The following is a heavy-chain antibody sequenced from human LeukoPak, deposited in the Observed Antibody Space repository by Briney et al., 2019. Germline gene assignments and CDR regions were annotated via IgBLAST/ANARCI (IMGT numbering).Heavy chain of an antibody. D-gene: IGHD3-22*01. V-gene: IGHV3-23*01. CDR1: GFTFSSYA. CDR3: AKAQNYYDSISEFDY. J-gene: IGHJ4*02. Sequence: GGSLRLSCAASGFTFSSYAMGWVRQAPGKGLEWVSAISGSGGTTYYADSVKGRFTISRDNSKNTLYLQMNSLRAEDTAVYYCAKAQNYYDSISEFDYWGQGTLVTVSS. CDR2: ISGSGGTT.